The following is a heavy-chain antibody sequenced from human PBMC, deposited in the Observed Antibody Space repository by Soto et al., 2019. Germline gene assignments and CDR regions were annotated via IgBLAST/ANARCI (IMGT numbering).Heavy chain of an antibody. V-gene: IGHV3-64D*06. Sequence: GGTLSLSCSASGFTFSMFSMHWFRQAPGKGLEYVSGISSHGDSTYYADSVKGRFTISRDNSKTMLYPQMSSLRAVDTAVYYCVHPRSTVQIPPTWGQGTLVTVSS. J-gene: IGHJ5*02. CDR2: ISSHGDST. D-gene: IGHD4-17*01. CDR3: VHPRSTVQIPPT. CDR1: GFTFSMFS.